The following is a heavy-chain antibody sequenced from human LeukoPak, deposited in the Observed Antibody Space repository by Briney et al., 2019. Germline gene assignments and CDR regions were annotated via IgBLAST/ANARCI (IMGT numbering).Heavy chain of an antibody. CDR1: GFTFTNAW. D-gene: IGHD1-26*01. CDR3: TADRRSGGRTGSYTGY. V-gene: IGHV3-15*01. CDR2: IKSKSAGGTT. Sequence: PGGSLRLSCAASGFTFTNAWMNWARQPPGKGLEWVGRIKSKSAGGTTDYAAPVKGRFTISRDDSKNTVYLQMNSLETEDTAVYSCTADRRSGGRTGSYTGYWGQGTLVTVSS. J-gene: IGHJ1*01.